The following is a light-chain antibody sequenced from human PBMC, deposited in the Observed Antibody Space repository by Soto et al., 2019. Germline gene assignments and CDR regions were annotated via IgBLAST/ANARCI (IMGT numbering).Light chain of an antibody. CDR1: QRVSSSY. CDR2: GAS. J-gene: IGKJ1*01. CDR3: QQYGSSPRT. Sequence: EIVLTQSPGTLSLSPGERATLSCRASQRVSSSYLAWYQQKPGQAPRLLIYGASSRATGIPDRFSGSGSGTDFTLTIIRLEPEDFPVYYCQQYGSSPRTFGQGTKVEIK. V-gene: IGKV3-20*01.